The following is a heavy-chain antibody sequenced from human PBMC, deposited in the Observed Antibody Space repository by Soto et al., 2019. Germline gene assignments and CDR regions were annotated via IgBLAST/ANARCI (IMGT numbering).Heavy chain of an antibody. D-gene: IGHD2-2*01. J-gene: IGHJ3*02. V-gene: IGHV4-59*01. CDR2: IYYSGST. Sequence: QVQLQASGPGLVKPSETLSLTCTVSGGSISSYYWSWIRPPPGKGLEWIGYIYYSGSTNYNPSLKSRVTISVDTSKNQFSLKLSSVTAADTAVYYCARGRGGWFINQLLNAFDILGQGTMVTVSS. CDR1: GGSISSYY. CDR3: ARGRGGWFINQLLNAFDI.